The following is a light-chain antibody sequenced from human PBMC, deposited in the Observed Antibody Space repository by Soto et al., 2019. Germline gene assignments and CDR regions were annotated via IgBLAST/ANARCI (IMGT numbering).Light chain of an antibody. CDR2: AGS. CDR1: SSDVENYNV. Sequence: QSVLTQPASVSGSPGQSITISCTGTSSDVENYNVVSWYQQHPGKAPKLMIYAGSKRPSGVSNRFSGSESGNTASLTISGLQAEDEADYYCCSFVGRSTFNVVFGAGTKLTVL. V-gene: IGLV2-23*03. J-gene: IGLJ2*01. CDR3: CSFVGRSTFNVV.